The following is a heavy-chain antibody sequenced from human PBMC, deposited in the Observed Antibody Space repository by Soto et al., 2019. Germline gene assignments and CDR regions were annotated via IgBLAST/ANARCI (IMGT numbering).Heavy chain of an antibody. CDR1: GFIFSNYA. CDR3: ERDVASGGLSAGRGYFDL. CDR2: ISGSGVGT. J-gene: IGHJ4*02. V-gene: IGHV3-23*01. Sequence: EVQLLESGGGSVQPGGSLRLSCEASGFIFSNYAMRWVRQAPGKGLEWVASISGSGVGTYYADSVQGRFTISRDNSTNTMSLQLSSQRAEAAALSDCERDVASGGLSAGRGYFDLWGQGALVTVSS. D-gene: IGHD6-19*01.